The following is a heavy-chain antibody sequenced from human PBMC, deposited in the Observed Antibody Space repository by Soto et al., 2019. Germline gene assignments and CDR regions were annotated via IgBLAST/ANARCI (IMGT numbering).Heavy chain of an antibody. Sequence: ASVKVSCKAPGYTFNTYGISWVRQAPGQGLEWMGWISAHNGNTNYAQKLQGRVTMTTDTSTSTAYKELRSLRSDDTAVYYCARIVTANDAFDIWGQGTMVTVS. V-gene: IGHV1-18*01. CDR3: ARIVTANDAFDI. J-gene: IGHJ3*02. D-gene: IGHD2-21*01. CDR1: GYTFNTYG. CDR2: ISAHNGNT.